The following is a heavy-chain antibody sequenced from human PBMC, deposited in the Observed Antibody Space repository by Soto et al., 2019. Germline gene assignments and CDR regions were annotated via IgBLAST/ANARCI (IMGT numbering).Heavy chain of an antibody. J-gene: IGHJ6*02. Sequence: QVQLQESGPGLVKPSETLSLTCTVSGGSVSSGSYYWSWIRQSPGKGLEWIGYIYYSGSTNYNPSLKSRVNIAVDTSKNKFSLKLSSVTAADTAVYYCARGIEGWYQGRYYYGMDVWGQGTTVTVSS. CDR3: ARGIEGWYQGRYYYGMDV. D-gene: IGHD6-19*01. V-gene: IGHV4-61*01. CDR1: GGSVSSGSYY. CDR2: IYYSGST.